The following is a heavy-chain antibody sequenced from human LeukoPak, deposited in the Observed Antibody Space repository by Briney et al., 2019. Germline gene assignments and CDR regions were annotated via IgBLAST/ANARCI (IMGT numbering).Heavy chain of an antibody. Sequence: ASVKVSCKASGYTFTSYGISWVRQAPGQGLEWMGWISAYNGNTNYAQKLQGRVTMTTDTSTSTAYMELRSLRSDDTAVYYCARDYEVEVAATRWFDPWGQGTLVTVSS. J-gene: IGHJ5*02. CDR1: GYTFTSYG. CDR2: ISAYNGNT. D-gene: IGHD2-15*01. V-gene: IGHV1-18*01. CDR3: ARDYEVEVAATRWFDP.